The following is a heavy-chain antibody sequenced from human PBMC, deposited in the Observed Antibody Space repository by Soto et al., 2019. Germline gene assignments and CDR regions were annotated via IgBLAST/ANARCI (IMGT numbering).Heavy chain of an antibody. Sequence: SVKVSCKASGVTFSSYGISWVRQAPGQGLEWMGGIIPIFGTAEYAQKFQGRVTITADRSTSTVYMELSSLRSDDTAVYYCARGGEYYFDYWGQGILVTVSS. CDR3: ARGGEYYFDY. CDR1: GVTFSSYG. V-gene: IGHV1-69*06. CDR2: IIPIFGTA. J-gene: IGHJ4*02.